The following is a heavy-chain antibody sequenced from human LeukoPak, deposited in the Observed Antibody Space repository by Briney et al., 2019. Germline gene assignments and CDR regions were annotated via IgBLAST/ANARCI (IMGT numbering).Heavy chain of an antibody. CDR1: GFTFTNYA. CDR3: AKCYNSGMPGDY. V-gene: IGHV3-23*01. Sequence: GGSLRLSCAASGFTFTNYAMSWVRRAPGKGLEWVSSISGSGGSTHYADSVKGRFTISRDNSKNTFYLQMNSLRAEDTAVYYCAKCYNSGMPGDYWGQGTLVIVSS. CDR2: ISGSGGST. D-gene: IGHD2-2*02. J-gene: IGHJ4*02.